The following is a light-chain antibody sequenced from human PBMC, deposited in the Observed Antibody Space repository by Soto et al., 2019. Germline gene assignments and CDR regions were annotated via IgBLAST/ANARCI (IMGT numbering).Light chain of an antibody. CDR3: QQYDSLPPT. J-gene: IGKJ2*01. Sequence: EIQMTQSPSSLSASVGDRVTITCHASQDISNYLNWYQQKPGKAPKLLIYDASNLETGVPSRFSGSGSGTDFTFTISSLQPEDIATYYCQQYDSLPPTFGQGTKLEIK. CDR1: QDISNY. V-gene: IGKV1-33*01. CDR2: DAS.